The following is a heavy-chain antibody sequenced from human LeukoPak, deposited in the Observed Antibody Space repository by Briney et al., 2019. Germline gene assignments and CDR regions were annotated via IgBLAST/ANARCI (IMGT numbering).Heavy chain of an antibody. J-gene: IGHJ4*02. D-gene: IGHD2-15*01. V-gene: IGHV4-59*08. CDR1: GGSISSYY. CDR3: ASHLGYCSGGSCFTFDY. Sequence: PSETLSLTCTVSGGSISSYYWSWIRQPPGKGLEWIGYIYYSGSTNYNPSLKSRVTISVDTSKNQFSLKLSSVTAADTAVYYCASHLGYCSGGSCFTFDYWGQGTLVTVSS. CDR2: IYYSGST.